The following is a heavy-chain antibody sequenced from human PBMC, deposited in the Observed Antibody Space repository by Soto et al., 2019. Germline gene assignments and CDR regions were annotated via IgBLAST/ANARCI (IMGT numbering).Heavy chain of an antibody. Sequence: QVQLVQSGAEVKKPGSSVKVSCKASGGTFSSHVFNWVRQAPGQGLEWMGGIMPIIGTANYAQKFQGRVTITADESTSTAYMELSSLRSEDTAVYYCARDLAFRDGNISNLDYWGQGTLVTVSS. CDR1: GGTFSSHV. CDR2: IMPIIGTA. V-gene: IGHV1-69*01. D-gene: IGHD3-3*02. J-gene: IGHJ4*02. CDR3: ARDLAFRDGNISNLDY.